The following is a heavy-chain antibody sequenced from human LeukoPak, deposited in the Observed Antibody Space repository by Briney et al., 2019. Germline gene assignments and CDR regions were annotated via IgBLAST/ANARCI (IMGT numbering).Heavy chain of an antibody. J-gene: IGHJ3*02. D-gene: IGHD3-22*01. CDR3: AKDKADSSGYYYFDAFDI. Sequence: GGSLRLSCAASGFSFDDYAMHWVRQAPGKGLEWVSGISWNSGSIDYADSVKGRFTISRDNAKNSLYLQMNSLRAEDTALYYCAKDKADSSGYYYFDAFDIWGQGTMVTVSS. V-gene: IGHV3-9*01. CDR1: GFSFDDYA. CDR2: ISWNSGSI.